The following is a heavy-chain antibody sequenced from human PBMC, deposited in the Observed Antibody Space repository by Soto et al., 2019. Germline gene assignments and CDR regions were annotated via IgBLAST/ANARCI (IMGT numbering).Heavy chain of an antibody. CDR2: ISSSSSYI. CDR3: ARVEVVAYSDDY. CDR1: GFTFSSYS. V-gene: IGHV3-21*01. J-gene: IGHJ4*02. D-gene: IGHD3-22*01. Sequence: LRLSCAASGFTFSSYSMNWVRQAPGKGLEWVSSISSSSSYIYYADSVKGRFTISRDNAKNSLYLQMNSLRAEDTAVYYCARVEVVAYSDDYWGQGTLVTVSS.